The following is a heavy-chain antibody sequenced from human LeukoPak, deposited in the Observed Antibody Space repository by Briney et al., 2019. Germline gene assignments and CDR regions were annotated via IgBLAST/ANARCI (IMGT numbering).Heavy chain of an antibody. J-gene: IGHJ6*02. V-gene: IGHV3-23*01. CDR2: ISARGGST. Sequence: GGSLRLSCAASGFSFNNYSLSWVRQAPGKGLEWLSAISARGGSTYYADSVKGRFTISRDNSKGTLYLQMSSLRAEDTAVYYCAKDVRYGSGIYSLYGMDVWGQGTTVTVSS. CDR1: GFSFNNYS. D-gene: IGHD3-10*01. CDR3: AKDVRYGSGIYSLYGMDV.